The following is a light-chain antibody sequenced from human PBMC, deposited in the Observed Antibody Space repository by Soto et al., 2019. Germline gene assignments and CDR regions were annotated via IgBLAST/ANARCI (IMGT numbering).Light chain of an antibody. CDR1: QTIIFY. Sequence: DIQMTQSPSSLSASVGDRVTITCRASQTIIFYLNWYQQKPGQAPKLLIYAASNLQSGAPSRFSGSGSGTEFTLTISSLQPEDFATYFCQQSYPTPVYTFGQGTKLEIK. V-gene: IGKV1-39*01. CDR3: QQSYPTPVYT. J-gene: IGKJ2*01. CDR2: AAS.